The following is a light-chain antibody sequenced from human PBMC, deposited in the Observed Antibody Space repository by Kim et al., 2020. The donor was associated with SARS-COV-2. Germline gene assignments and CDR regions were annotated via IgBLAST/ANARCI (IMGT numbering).Light chain of an antibody. CDR1: QSVDTS. Sequence: EIVLTQFPATLSLSPGETATLSCRASQSVDTSLAWYQLKPGQAPRLIIFDVSRSVTGTPARFSGTGSGTDFTLTISSLEPEDVALYFYHHRSLWTPTFGGGTKVDIK. J-gene: IGKJ4*01. CDR3: HHRSLWTPT. CDR2: DVS. V-gene: IGKV3-11*01.